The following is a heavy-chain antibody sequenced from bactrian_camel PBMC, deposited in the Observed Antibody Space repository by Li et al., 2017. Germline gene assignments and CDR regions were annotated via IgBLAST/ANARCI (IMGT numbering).Heavy chain of an antibody. Sequence: HVQLVESGGGSVQAGESLQLSCAYSGSTGYVGCIGWFRQAPGKEREGVASIYIDDGDTRYADSVKGRSTISRDKAKNTVDLQMDSLKPEDTGVYYCAADWDGNTCYLQFVDLGYWGQGTQVTVS. D-gene: IGHD2*01. CDR3: AADWDGNTCYLQFVDLGY. J-gene: IGHJ6*01. CDR2: IYIDDGDT. V-gene: IGHV3S53*01. CDR1: GSTGYVGC.